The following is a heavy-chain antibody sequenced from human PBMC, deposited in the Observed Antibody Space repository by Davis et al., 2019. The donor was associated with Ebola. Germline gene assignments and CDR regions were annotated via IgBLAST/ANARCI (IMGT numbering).Heavy chain of an antibody. Sequence: MPSETLSLTCTVSGGSISSSTYYWGWIRQPPGKGLEWVGSIYDTGTTYYNPSLKSRVTISVDTSESQISLRLNSVTAADTAVYYCVRPLCGGDCYKISWYFDLWGRGTLVTVSS. CDR3: VRPLCGGDCYKISWYFDL. CDR1: GGSISSSTYY. D-gene: IGHD2-21*02. J-gene: IGHJ2*01. CDR2: IYDTGTT. V-gene: IGHV4-39*01.